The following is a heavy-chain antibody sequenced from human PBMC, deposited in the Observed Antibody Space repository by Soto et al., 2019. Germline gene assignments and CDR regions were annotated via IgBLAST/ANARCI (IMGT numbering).Heavy chain of an antibody. D-gene: IGHD6-13*01. CDR3: ARAGRSSSGKWYYYYYGMDV. J-gene: IGHJ6*02. V-gene: IGHV4-30-4*01. Sequence: SETLSLTCTVSGGSISSGDYYWSWIRQPPGKGLEWIGYIYYSGSTYYNPSLKSRVTISVDTSKNQFFLKLSSVTAADTAVYYCARAGRSSSGKWYYYYYGMDVWGQGTTVTVSS. CDR2: IYYSGST. CDR1: GGSISSGDYY.